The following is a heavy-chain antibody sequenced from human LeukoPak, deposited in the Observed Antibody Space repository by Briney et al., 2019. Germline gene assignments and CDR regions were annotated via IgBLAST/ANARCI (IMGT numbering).Heavy chain of an antibody. D-gene: IGHD3-22*01. Sequence: GGSLRLSCAASGFTVSSNHMSWARQAPGKGLEWVSVIYSGGSTYYADSVKGRFTISRDNSKNTLYLQMNSLRAEDTAVYYCAREWDDSSGYYNYWGQGTLVTVSS. CDR1: GFTVSSNH. CDR3: AREWDDSSGYYNY. CDR2: IYSGGST. J-gene: IGHJ4*02. V-gene: IGHV3-53*01.